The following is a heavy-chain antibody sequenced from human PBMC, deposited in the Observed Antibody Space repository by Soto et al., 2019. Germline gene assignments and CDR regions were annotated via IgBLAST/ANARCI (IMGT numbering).Heavy chain of an antibody. D-gene: IGHD3-10*01. J-gene: IGHJ6*02. CDR1: GFSFEDYG. CDR3: AKDIARYQLVLITEGMDV. V-gene: IGHV3-9*01. Sequence: EVQLVESGGGLVQPGRSQRLSCAASGFSFEDYGMHWVRQAPGKGLEWVSSISWNSRNISYADSVKGRFTVSRDNAKNSLYLQMNSLRPEDTALYYCAKDIARYQLVLITEGMDVWGQGTTVTVSS. CDR2: ISWNSRNI.